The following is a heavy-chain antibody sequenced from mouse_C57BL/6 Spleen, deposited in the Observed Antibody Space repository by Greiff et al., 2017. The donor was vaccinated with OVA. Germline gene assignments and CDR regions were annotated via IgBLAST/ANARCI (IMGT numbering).Heavy chain of an antibody. V-gene: IGHV1-82*01. CDR2: IYPGDGAT. CDR3: ARTSHLLNYALDY. J-gene: IGHJ4*01. CDR1: GYAFSSSW. D-gene: IGHD2-10*01. Sequence: VQLQESGPELVKPGASVKISCKASGYAFSSSWMNWVKQRPGKGLEWIGGIYPGDGATNYNQKFKGKATLTADKSSSTAYMPLNSLTSEDSAVYICARTSHLLNYALDYWGQGTSVTVSS.